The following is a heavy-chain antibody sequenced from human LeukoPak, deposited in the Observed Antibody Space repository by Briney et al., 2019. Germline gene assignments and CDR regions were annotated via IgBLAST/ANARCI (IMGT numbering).Heavy chain of an antibody. CDR3: AADPQYSYGYFEVDY. Sequence: SVKVSCKASGFTFTSSAVQWVRQARGQRLEWIGWIVVGSGNTNYAQKFQERVTITRDMSISTAYMELSSLRSEDTAVYYCAADPQYSYGYFEVDYWGQGTLVTVSS. V-gene: IGHV1-58*01. J-gene: IGHJ4*02. CDR2: IVVGSGNT. CDR1: GFTFTSSA. D-gene: IGHD5-18*01.